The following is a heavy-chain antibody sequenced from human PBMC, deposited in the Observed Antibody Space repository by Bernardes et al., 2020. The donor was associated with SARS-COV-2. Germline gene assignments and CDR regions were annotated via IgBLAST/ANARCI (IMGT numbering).Heavy chain of an antibody. V-gene: IGHV3-48*01. CDR3: ARGRGAVAPMDY. J-gene: IGHJ4*02. CDR1: GFSFRESA. Sequence: GGSLRLSCEASGFSFRESAMNWVRQAPGTGLEWVSYISSRSNTIYVADTVKGRFAISRDNAKNSVYLEMNSLRAEDTAVYYCARGRGAVAPMDYWGQGTLVTVSS. CDR2: ISSRSNTI. D-gene: IGHD1-26*01.